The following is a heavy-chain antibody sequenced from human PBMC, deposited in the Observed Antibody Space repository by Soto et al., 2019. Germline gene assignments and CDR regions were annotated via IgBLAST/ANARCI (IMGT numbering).Heavy chain of an antibody. CDR1: GYSISAGGYY. CDR2: FYSSGSI. V-gene: IGHV4-31*03. Sequence: LQESGPGLVKPSQTLYVTCFVSGYSISAGGYYWSWIRHHPGKGLEWIGSFYSSGSIIYNTSLRSRVSISGDTSSNQFSMSLTSVTAADTARYYCARMYSSGSGWFHPWGQGTLVTVSS. J-gene: IGHJ5*02. CDR3: ARMYSSGSGWFHP. D-gene: IGHD6-19*01.